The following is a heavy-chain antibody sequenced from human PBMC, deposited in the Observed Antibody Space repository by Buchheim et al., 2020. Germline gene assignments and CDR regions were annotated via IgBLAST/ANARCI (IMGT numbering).Heavy chain of an antibody. D-gene: IGHD6-19*01. V-gene: IGHV4-34*01. Sequence: QVQLQQWGAGLLKPSETLSLTCAVYGGSFTSYYWSWIGQPPGRELEWMGEINHSGSTTYNPSLNSRVTISVGPSRNRFSLKLSSVTAAHTAVYYCARGQSVAAPSDYWGQGTL. CDR3: ARGQSVAAPSDY. CDR1: GGSFTSYY. J-gene: IGHJ4*02. CDR2: INHSGST.